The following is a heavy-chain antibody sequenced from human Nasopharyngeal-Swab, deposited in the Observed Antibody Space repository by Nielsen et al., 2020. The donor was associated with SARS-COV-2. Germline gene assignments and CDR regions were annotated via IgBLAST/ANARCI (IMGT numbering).Heavy chain of an antibody. CDR1: GFTFSSYW. D-gene: IGHD4/OR15-4a*01. Sequence: GGSLRLSCAASGFTFSSYWMSWVRQAPGKGLEWVANIKQDGSEKYYVDSVKGRFTISRDNAKNSLYLQMISLRAEDTAVYYCARHLTTHPFDYWGQGTLVTVSS. J-gene: IGHJ4*02. V-gene: IGHV3-7*03. CDR2: IKQDGSEK. CDR3: ARHLTTHPFDY.